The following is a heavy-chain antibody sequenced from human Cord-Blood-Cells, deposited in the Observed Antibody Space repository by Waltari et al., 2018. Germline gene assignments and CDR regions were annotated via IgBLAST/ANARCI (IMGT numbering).Heavy chain of an antibody. J-gene: IGHJ3*02. CDR2: IYHSGST. CDR3: ATRQDAFDI. V-gene: IGHV4-38-2*01. CDR1: GSSISSGYY. Sequence: QVQLQESGHGLVKPSEPLSLTCAAPGSSISSGYYWGWIRQPPGKGLEWIGSIYHSGSTYYNPSLKSRVTISVDTSKNQFSLKLSSVTAADTAVYYCATRQDAFDIWGQGTMVTVSS.